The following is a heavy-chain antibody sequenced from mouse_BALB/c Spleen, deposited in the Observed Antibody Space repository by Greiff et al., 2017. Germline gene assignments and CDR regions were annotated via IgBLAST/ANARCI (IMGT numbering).Heavy chain of an antibody. Sequence: EVQGVESGGGLVKPGGSLKLSCAASGFTFSSYAMSWVRQTPEKRLEWVASISSGGSTYYPDSVKGRFTISRDNARNILYLQMSSLRSEDTAMYYCAREATGPWFAYWGQGTLVTVSA. CDR1: GFTFSSYA. V-gene: IGHV5-6-5*01. D-gene: IGHD3-2*02. J-gene: IGHJ3*01. CDR3: AREATGPWFAY. CDR2: ISSGGST.